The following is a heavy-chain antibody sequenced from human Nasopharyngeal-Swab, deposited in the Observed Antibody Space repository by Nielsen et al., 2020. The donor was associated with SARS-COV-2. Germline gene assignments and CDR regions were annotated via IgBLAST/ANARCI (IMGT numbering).Heavy chain of an antibody. CDR2: VYYGGNT. J-gene: IGHJ6*02. Sequence: GQAAGKGVEWIGSVYYGGNTYYNPSLKSRVTISVDTSKNQFSLKLASVTAADTAVYYCAGLAAHGYFYYYYGMDVWGQGTTVTVSS. CDR3: AGLAAHGYFYYYYGMDV. V-gene: IGHV4-39*01. D-gene: IGHD6-6*01.